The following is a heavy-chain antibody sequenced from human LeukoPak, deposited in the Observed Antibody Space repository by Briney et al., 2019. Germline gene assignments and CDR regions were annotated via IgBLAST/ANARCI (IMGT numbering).Heavy chain of an antibody. V-gene: IGHV3-74*01. CDR3: ASDSPYCGMDV. CDR2: INSDGSAT. J-gene: IGHJ6*02. Sequence: GGSLRLSCAASGFPFSSYWMHWVRQVPGKGLLWVSRINSDGSATIYADSVRGRFTISRDNAKNTLYLQMSGLRVEDTAVYHCASDSPYCGMDVWGQGTTVTVSS. D-gene: IGHD2-15*01. CDR1: GFPFSSYW.